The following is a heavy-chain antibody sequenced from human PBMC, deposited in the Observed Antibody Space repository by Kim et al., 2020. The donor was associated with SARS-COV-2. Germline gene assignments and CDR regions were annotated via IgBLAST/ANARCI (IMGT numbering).Heavy chain of an antibody. CDR2: VFTSGST. J-gene: IGHJ4*02. V-gene: IGHV4-31*03. CDR3: ARTEKVRGVHFYFDY. CDR1: GGAISSGAHF. Sequence: SETLSLTCTVSGGAISSGAHFWSWLRQHPGKGLEWIGYVFTSGSTYYNPSLKSRAAISVDTSNNRFSLEMTSVTAADTAVYYCARTEKVRGVHFYFDYWGQGTLVTVS. D-gene: IGHD3-10*01.